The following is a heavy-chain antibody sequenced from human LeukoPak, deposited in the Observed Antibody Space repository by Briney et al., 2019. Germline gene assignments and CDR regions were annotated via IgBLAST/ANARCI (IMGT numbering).Heavy chain of an antibody. Sequence: TSETLSLTCSVSGYSISSGYYWSWIRQPAGKGLEWIGRIYTSGSTNYNPSLKSRVTISVDTSKNQFSLKLSSVTAADTAVYYCARTNGGSGSPRAFDIWGQGTMVTVSS. CDR3: ARTNGGSGSPRAFDI. D-gene: IGHD3-10*01. J-gene: IGHJ3*02. CDR1: GYSISSGYY. V-gene: IGHV4-61*02. CDR2: IYTSGST.